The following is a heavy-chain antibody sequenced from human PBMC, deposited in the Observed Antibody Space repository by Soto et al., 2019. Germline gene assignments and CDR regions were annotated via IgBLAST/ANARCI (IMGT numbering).Heavy chain of an antibody. Sequence: SETLSLTCTVSNYSISGGYYWGWIRQSPGEGLEWIVSMYHSGTTYYNPSLKSRVTISIDTSKNQFSLKLTSVTSADTAVYFCARVAFGPIDYWGQGTLVTVSS. CDR3: ARVAFGPIDY. V-gene: IGHV4-38-2*02. CDR2: MYHSGTT. CDR1: NYSISGGYY. J-gene: IGHJ4*02. D-gene: IGHD3-16*01.